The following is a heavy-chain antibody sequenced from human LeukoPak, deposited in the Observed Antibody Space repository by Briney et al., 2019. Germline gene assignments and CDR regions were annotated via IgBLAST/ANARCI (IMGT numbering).Heavy chain of an antibody. CDR1: GFNFSSYW. J-gene: IGHJ4*02. D-gene: IGHD4-17*01. CDR3: ASSTVTSYRLLGW. Sequence: PGGSLRLSCAASGFNFSSYWMSWVRQAPGKGLEWVANINQDGGKKYYVDSVRGRFAISRDNAENSVYLQMNSLRAEDTAVYYCASSTVTSYRLLGWWGQGTLVTVSS. V-gene: IGHV3-7*01. CDR2: INQDGGKK.